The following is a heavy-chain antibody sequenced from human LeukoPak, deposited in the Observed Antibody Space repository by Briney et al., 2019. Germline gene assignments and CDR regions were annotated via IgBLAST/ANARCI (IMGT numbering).Heavy chain of an antibody. J-gene: IGHJ3*02. CDR3: ARWPSSASYPYDAFDI. CDR2: IYYSGST. V-gene: IGHV4-31*03. D-gene: IGHD3-22*01. Sequence: SETLSLTCTVSGGSISSGGYYWSWIRQHPGKGLEWIGYIYYSGSTYYNPSLKSRVTISVDTSKNQFSLKLSSVTAADTAVYYCARWPSSASYPYDAFDIWGQGTMVTVSS. CDR1: GGSISSGGYY.